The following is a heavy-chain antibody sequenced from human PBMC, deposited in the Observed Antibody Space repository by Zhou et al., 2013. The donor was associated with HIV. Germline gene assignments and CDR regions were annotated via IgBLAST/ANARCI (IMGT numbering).Heavy chain of an antibody. V-gene: IGHV1-69*16. CDR2: IIPLLGTT. CDR1: GYTFNRFP. D-gene: IGHD3-22*01. Sequence: QVQLVQSGAEVKKPGSSVKVSCLTSGYTFNRFPINWLRQVPGQGLEWMGVIIPLLGTTDYAQKFQGRVTISTGASATTAYMELRNLTSDDTALYFCAREGYDDRSHQFLVDYFYAMDVWGQGTVVLVSS. J-gene: IGHJ4*02. CDR3: AREGYDDRSHQFLVDYFYAMDV.